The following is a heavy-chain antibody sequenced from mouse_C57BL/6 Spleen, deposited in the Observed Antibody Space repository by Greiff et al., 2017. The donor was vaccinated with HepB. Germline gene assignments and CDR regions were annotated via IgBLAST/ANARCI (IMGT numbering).Heavy chain of an antibody. CDR1: GYTFTDYY. CDR3: ARGGVSSDFDY. Sequence: VQLQQSGPVLVKPGASVKMSCKASGYTFTDYYMNWVKQSHGKSLEWIGVINPYNGGTSYNQKFKGKATLTVDKSSSTAYMELNSLTSEDSAVYYCARGGVSSDFDYWGQGTTLTVSS. J-gene: IGHJ2*01. V-gene: IGHV1-19*01. D-gene: IGHD6-1*01. CDR2: INPYNGGT.